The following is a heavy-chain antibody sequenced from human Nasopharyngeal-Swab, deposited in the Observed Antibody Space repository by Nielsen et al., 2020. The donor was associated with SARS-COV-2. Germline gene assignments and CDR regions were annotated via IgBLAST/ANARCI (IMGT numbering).Heavy chain of an antibody. CDR3: ARGIRPGPRATRGRYFDS. J-gene: IGHJ4*02. Sequence: WIRQPPGKGLEWIGEINHSGSTNYNPSLKSRVTISVDTAKNQFSLKLNSVTAADTAVYYCARGIRPGPRATRGRYFDSWGQGTLVTVSS. CDR2: INHSGST. V-gene: IGHV4-34*01. D-gene: IGHD1-26*01.